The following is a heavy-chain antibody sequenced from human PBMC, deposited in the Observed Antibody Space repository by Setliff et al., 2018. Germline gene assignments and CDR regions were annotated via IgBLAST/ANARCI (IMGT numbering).Heavy chain of an antibody. V-gene: IGHV4-61*02. CDR3: ARDRTYYGSGTYTRYFDY. D-gene: IGHD3-10*01. CDR1: GGSVGNSHYY. J-gene: IGHJ4*01. CDR2: IYTTWST. Sequence: LSLTCTVSGGSVGNSHYYWNWIRQPAGKGLEWIGRIYTTWSTNYNPSLKRRVTISLDTSKNQLSLKLNSVTAADTAVYYCARDRTYYGSGTYTRYFDYWG.